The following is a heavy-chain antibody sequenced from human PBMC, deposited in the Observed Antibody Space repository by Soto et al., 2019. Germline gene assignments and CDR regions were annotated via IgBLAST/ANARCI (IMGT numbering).Heavy chain of an antibody. V-gene: IGHV3-48*02. CDR3: ARDPYSSSWFNSDY. J-gene: IGHJ4*02. D-gene: IGHD6-13*01. CDR1: GFTFSSYS. Sequence: GGSLRLSCAASGFTFSSYSMNGVRQAPGKGLEWVSYISSSSSTMYYADSVKGRFTISRDNAKNSLYLQMNSLRDEDTAVYYCARDPYSSSWFNSDYWGQGTLVTVSS. CDR2: ISSSSSTM.